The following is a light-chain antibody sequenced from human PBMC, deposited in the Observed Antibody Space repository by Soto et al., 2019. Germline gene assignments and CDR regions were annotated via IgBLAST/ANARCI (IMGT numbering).Light chain of an antibody. J-gene: IGLJ3*02. Sequence: QSALTQPASVSGSPGQSITISCTGTSSDVGNYNLVSWYQQHPGQGPKLLIFEGDKRPSGISNRFSGSKSGKTASLTISGLQAEDEADYYCCSYAGSTTFSLVFGGGTKVTVL. CDR2: EGD. CDR1: SSDVGNYNL. CDR3: CSYAGSTTFSLV. V-gene: IGLV2-23*03.